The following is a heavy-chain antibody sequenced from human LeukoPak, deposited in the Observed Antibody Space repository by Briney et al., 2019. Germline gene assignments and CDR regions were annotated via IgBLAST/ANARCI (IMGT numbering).Heavy chain of an antibody. CDR1: GGSISSSSYY. J-gene: IGHJ4*02. CDR3: ARVGIFGSGSYYGDY. Sequence: SETLSLTCTVSGGSISSSSYYWGWIRQPPGKGLEWIGSIYYSGSTYYNPSLKSRVTISVDTSKNQFSLKLSSVTAADTAVYYCARVGIFGSGSYYGDYWGQGTLVTVCS. D-gene: IGHD3-10*01. CDR2: IYYSGST. V-gene: IGHV4-39*07.